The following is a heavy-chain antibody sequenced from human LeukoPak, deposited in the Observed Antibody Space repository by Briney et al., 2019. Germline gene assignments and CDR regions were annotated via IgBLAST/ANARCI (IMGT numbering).Heavy chain of an antibody. V-gene: IGHV4-4*02. CDR2: IYHSGSP. J-gene: IGHJ4*02. CDR3: ARVNINNWHSCDY. D-gene: IGHD1-1*01. Sequence: SETLSLTCAVSGGSISSNNWWGWVRQPPGKGLEWIGEIYHSGSPNYNPPLKSRVTISVDKSRNHFSLNLSSVTAADTAVYYCARVNINNWHSCDYWGQGTLVTVSS. CDR1: GGSISSNNW.